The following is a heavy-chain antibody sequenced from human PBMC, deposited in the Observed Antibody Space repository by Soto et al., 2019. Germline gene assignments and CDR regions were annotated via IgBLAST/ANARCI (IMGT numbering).Heavy chain of an antibody. Sequence: GGSLRLSCAASGFTFSSYAMRWVRQAPGKGLEWVAVISGDGSNKYYADSVKGRFTISRDNSKSTLYLQMNSLRAEDTAVYYCAKDRSYYDQENWGQGTLVTVSS. J-gene: IGHJ4*02. CDR3: AKDRSYYDQEN. V-gene: IGHV3-30*18. CDR2: ISGDGSNK. D-gene: IGHD3-22*01. CDR1: GFTFSSYA.